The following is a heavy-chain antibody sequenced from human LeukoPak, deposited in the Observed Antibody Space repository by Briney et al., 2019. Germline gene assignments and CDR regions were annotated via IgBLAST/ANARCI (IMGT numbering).Heavy chain of an antibody. D-gene: IGHD1-26*01. CDR2: ISNNGGYT. J-gene: IGHJ4*02. CDR3: ANSGSFVVLYSQGFDY. CDR1: GFTFSSSA. V-gene: IGHV3-23*01. Sequence: PGGSLRLSCAASGFTFSSSAMSWVRQAPGKGLEWVSAISNNGGYTYYADSVKGRFTISRGNSKNTLYLQMNSLRAEDTAVYYCANSGSFVVLYSQGFDYWGQGTLVTVSS.